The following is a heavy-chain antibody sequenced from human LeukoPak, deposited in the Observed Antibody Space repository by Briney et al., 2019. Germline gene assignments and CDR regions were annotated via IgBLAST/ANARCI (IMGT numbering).Heavy chain of an antibody. D-gene: IGHD1-26*01. CDR1: GGSISSYY. CDR3: ARPIREDAFDI. V-gene: IGHV4-59*01. CDR2: IYYSGST. Sequence: PSETLSLTCTVSGGSISSYYWSWIRQPPGKGLEWIGYIYYSGSTNYNPSLKSRVTISVDTSKNQFSLKLSSVTAADTAVYYCARPIREDAFDIWGQGTIVTVSS. J-gene: IGHJ3*02.